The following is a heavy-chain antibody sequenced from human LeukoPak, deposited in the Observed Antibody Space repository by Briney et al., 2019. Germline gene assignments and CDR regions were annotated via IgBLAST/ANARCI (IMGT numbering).Heavy chain of an antibody. CDR3: GMKQWLGFDY. D-gene: IGHD6-19*01. Sequence: PGGSLRLSCAASGVTFNNAWMGWVRQAPGKGPEWVGRIKSKTDGGTIDYAAPVKGRFIISRDDSKTTLFLQMNSLRAEDTAVYYCGMKQWLGFDYWGQGTLVTVSS. CDR1: GVTFNNAW. J-gene: IGHJ4*02. V-gene: IGHV3-15*01. CDR2: IKSKTDGGTI.